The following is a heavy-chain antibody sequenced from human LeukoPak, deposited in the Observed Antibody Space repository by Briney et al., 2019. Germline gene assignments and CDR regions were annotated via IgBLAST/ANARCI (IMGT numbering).Heavy chain of an antibody. CDR1: GGSISSYY. CDR3: ARDYYDSSGYSKYYYYYYMDV. Sequence: SETLSLTCTASGGSISSYYWGWIRQPAGKGLEWIGRIYTSGSTNYNPSLKSRVTMSVDTSKNQFSLKLSSVTAADTAVYYCARDYYDSSGYSKYYYYYYMDVWGKGTTVTVSS. J-gene: IGHJ6*03. D-gene: IGHD3-22*01. V-gene: IGHV4-4*07. CDR2: IYTSGST.